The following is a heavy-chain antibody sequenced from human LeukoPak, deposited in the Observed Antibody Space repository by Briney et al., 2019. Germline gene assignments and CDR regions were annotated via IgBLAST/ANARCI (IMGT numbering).Heavy chain of an antibody. Sequence: GGSLRLSCAASGFTFSSYSMNWVRQAPGKGLEWVSSISSSSSYIYYADSVKGRFTISRDNAKNSLYLQMNSLRAEDTAVYYCARDIAVAGIRVDYYGMDVWGQGTTVTVSS. CDR3: ARDIAVAGIRVDYYGMDV. CDR1: GFTFSSYS. V-gene: IGHV3-21*01. J-gene: IGHJ6*02. D-gene: IGHD6-19*01. CDR2: ISSSSSYI.